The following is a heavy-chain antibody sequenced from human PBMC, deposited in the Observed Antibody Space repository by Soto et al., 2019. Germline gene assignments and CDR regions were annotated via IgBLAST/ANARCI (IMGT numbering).Heavy chain of an antibody. D-gene: IGHD2-2*01. J-gene: IGHJ3*02. V-gene: IGHV2-5*02. CDR1: GFSLSTSGVG. CDR2: IYWDDDK. CDR3: AHRRGSSVNAFDI. Sequence: QITLKESGPPLVKPTQTLTLTCTFSGFSLSTSGVGVGWIRQPPGKALEWLAFIYWDDDKRYSPSVKSRVTLTXDXTKNQVVRTMTNMDPVDTAKYYCAHRRGSSVNAFDIWGQGTMVTVSS.